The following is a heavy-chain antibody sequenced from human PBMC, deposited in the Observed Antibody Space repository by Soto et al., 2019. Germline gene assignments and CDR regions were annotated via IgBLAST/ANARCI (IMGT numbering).Heavy chain of an antibody. CDR1: VYTFTSYV. CDR3: SRSPPHCSSTSCYSYYYYYYMDV. Sequence: QVQLVQSGAEVKKPGASVKVSCKASVYTFTSYVINWVRQATGQGLEWMGWMNPNSGNTGYAQKFQGRVTMTRNTSISTAYMELCSLRSEDTAVYYCSRSPPHCSSTSCYSYYYYYYMDVWGKGTTVTVSS. D-gene: IGHD2-2*02. CDR2: MNPNSGNT. V-gene: IGHV1-8*01. J-gene: IGHJ6*03.